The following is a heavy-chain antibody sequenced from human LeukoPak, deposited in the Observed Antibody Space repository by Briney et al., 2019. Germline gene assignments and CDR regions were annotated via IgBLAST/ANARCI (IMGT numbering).Heavy chain of an antibody. Sequence: ASVKVSCKASGYSFTYYGLSWVRQAPGQGLEWMGWISAYNGNTNYAQKLQGRVTMTTDTSTSTAYMELRSLRSDDTAVYYCAASHSSSSFFDYWGQGTLVTVSS. CDR1: GYSFTYYG. D-gene: IGHD6-6*01. V-gene: IGHV1-18*01. CDR3: AASHSSSSFFDY. J-gene: IGHJ4*02. CDR2: ISAYNGNT.